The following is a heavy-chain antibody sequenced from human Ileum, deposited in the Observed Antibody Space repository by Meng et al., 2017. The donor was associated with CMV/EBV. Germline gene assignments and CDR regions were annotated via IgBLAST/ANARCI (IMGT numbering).Heavy chain of an antibody. CDR2: IIPNFDTT. Sequence: QVQLVQSGAEVKKPGSSVKVSCKASGGTFSTYAIAWVRQAPGQGLEWVGRIIPNFDTTDYAQKFQGRVTLTRDTSISTVYMEVTSADTAVYYCARGANYASYRVDYWGQGTLVTVSS. CDR3: ARGANYASYRVDY. D-gene: IGHD1-7*01. V-gene: IGHV1-69*05. J-gene: IGHJ4*01. CDR1: GGTFSTYA.